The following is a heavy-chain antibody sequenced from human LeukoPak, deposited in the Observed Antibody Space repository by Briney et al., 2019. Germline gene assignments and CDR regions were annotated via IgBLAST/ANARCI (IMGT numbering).Heavy chain of an antibody. J-gene: IGHJ4*02. Sequence: GASVKVSCKASVYTFTSYYMHWVRQPPGQGLEWMGIINPSGGSTSYAQKFQGRVTMTRNTSTSTVYMELSSLRSEDTAVYYCAREVRSDSSSSGDFDYWGQGTLVTVSS. D-gene: IGHD6-6*01. CDR2: INPSGGST. V-gene: IGHV1-46*01. CDR3: AREVRSDSSSSGDFDY. CDR1: VYTFTSYY.